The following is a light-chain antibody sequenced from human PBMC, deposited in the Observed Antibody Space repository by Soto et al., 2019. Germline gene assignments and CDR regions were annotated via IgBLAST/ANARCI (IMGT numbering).Light chain of an antibody. V-gene: IGLV2-8*01. CDR3: NSYAGSNNV. J-gene: IGLJ1*01. Sequence: QSALAQPPSASGSPGQSVTISCTGTSSDVGGYNYVSWYQQHPGKAPKLMIYEVSQRPFGVPDRFSGSKSGNTASLTVSGLQAEDEADYYCNSYAGSNNVFGTGTKVTVL. CDR1: SSDVGGYNY. CDR2: EVS.